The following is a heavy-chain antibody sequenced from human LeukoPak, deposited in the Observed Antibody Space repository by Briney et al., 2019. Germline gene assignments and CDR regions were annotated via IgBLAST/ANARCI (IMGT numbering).Heavy chain of an antibody. V-gene: IGHV4-61*01. D-gene: IGHD3-22*01. CDR1: GGSISSSYYY. CDR2: IYYSGST. J-gene: IGHJ4*02. CDR3: ASYSYYYDSSGYFDY. Sequence: SETLSLTCTVSGGSISSSYYYWSWIRQPPGKGLEWIGYIYYSGSTNYNPSLKSRVTISVDTSKNQFSLKLSSVTAADTAVYYCASYSYYYDSSGYFDYWGQGTLVTVSS.